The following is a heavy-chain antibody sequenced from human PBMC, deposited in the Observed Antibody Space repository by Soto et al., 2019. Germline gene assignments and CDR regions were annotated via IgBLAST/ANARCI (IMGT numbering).Heavy chain of an antibody. CDR3: AREDSDLYTNYGMDV. CDR1: GYTFTGYY. Sequence: GASVKVSCKASGYTFTGYYMHWVRQAPGQGLEWMGWINPNSGGTNYAQKFQGRVTITADESTSTAYMELSSLRSEDTAVYYCAREDSDLYTNYGMDVWGQGTTVTVSS. CDR2: INPNSGGT. D-gene: IGHD2-2*02. V-gene: IGHV1-2*02. J-gene: IGHJ6*02.